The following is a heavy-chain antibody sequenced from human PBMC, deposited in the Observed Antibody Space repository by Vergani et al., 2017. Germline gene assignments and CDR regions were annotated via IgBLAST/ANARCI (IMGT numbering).Heavy chain of an antibody. CDR1: GGTFSSYA. D-gene: IGHD6-6*01. J-gene: IGHJ4*02. CDR3: ARDHSSSSMSYYFDY. CDR2: IIPIFGTA. Sequence: QVQLVQSGAEVKKPGSSVKVSCKASGGTFSSYAISWVRQAPGQGLEWRGGIIPIFGTANYAQKFQGRVTITADESTSTAYMELSSLRSEDTAVYYCARDHSSSSMSYYFDYWGQGTLVTVSS. V-gene: IGHV1-69*01.